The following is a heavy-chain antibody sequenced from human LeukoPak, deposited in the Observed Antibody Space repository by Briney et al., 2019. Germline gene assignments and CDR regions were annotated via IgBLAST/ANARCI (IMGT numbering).Heavy chain of an antibody. CDR2: IITIFGTA. D-gene: IGHD3-22*01. CDR3: ARDLSGYTFDY. CDR1: GGIFSSYA. V-gene: IGHV1-69*01. J-gene: IGHJ4*02. Sequence: GASVKVSCKASGGIFSSYAISWVRQPPGQGLEWMGGIITIFGTANYEQKFQGRVTITADEYTSTAYMELSSLRSEDTAVYYCARDLSGYTFDYWGQGTLVTVSS.